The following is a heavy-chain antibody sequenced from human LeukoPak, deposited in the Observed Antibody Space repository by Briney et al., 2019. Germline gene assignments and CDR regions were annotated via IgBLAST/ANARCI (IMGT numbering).Heavy chain of an antibody. CDR1: GFTFSDYA. Sequence: GGSLRLSCAASGFTFSDYAMSWVRQAPGKGLEWVGRIKPKTDGETTEYAAPVKDRFSISRDDSKSMMYLQMNSLKTEDTAVYYCITPLPYSAQGGQGTLVTVSS. V-gene: IGHV3-15*01. CDR2: IKPKTDGETT. J-gene: IGHJ4*02. D-gene: IGHD2-21*01. CDR3: ITPLPYSAQ.